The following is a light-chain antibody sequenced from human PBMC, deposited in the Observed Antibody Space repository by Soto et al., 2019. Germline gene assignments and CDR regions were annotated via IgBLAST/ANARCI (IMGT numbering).Light chain of an antibody. CDR1: KLGDKL. CDR3: QAWDSSTVV. V-gene: IGLV3-1*01. J-gene: IGLJ1*01. Sequence: SYELTQPPSVSVSPGLTASITCSGDKLGDKLAYWYQQKPGQSPVLVMYQDSKRPSGIPERFSGSNSGNTATLTISGTQSMDEADYYCQAWDSSTVVFGTGTKVTVL. CDR2: QDS.